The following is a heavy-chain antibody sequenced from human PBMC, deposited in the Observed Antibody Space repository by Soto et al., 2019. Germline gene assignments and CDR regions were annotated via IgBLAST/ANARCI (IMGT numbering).Heavy chain of an antibody. J-gene: IGHJ4*02. CDR1: GVSISSGNW. Sequence: SETLSLTFAVSGVSISSGNWWTWVRQPPQRGLEYIGEIFHDGTANYYPSFERRVAISVDTSKNQFSLKLTSATAAETAIYFCARIVYDTRLNYMYFDFWGQGALVTVSS. D-gene: IGHD3-10*01. V-gene: IGHV4-4*02. CDR3: ARIVYDTRLNYMYFDF. CDR2: IFHDGTA.